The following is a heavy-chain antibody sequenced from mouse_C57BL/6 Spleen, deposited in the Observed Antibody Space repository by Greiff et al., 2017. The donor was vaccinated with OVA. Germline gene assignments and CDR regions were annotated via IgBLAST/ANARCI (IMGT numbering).Heavy chain of an antibody. V-gene: IGHV1-22*01. CDR3: AISTAQATSWFAY. J-gene: IGHJ3*01. Sequence: EVKLQQSGPELVKPGASVKMSCKASGYTFTDYNMHWVKQSHGKSLEWIGYINPNNGGTSYNQKFKGKATLTVNKSSSTAYMELRSLTSEDSAVYYCAISTAQATSWFAYWGQGTLVTVSA. CDR2: INPNNGGT. D-gene: IGHD3-2*02. CDR1: GYTFTDYN.